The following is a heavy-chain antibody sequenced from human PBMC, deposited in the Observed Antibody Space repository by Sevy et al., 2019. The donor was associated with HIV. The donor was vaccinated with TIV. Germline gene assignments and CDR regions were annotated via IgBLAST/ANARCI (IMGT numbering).Heavy chain of an antibody. Sequence: SETLSLTCTVSGGSISTGDYYWSWIRQPPGKGLEWIAYIYYSGGTYYNPSLKSRVTMSVDTSKNQFSLRLSSVTVADTAVYYCARVPNHYYSGAGGPDFWGQGTLVTVSS. CDR3: ARVPNHYYSGAGGPDF. CDR2: IYYSGGT. V-gene: IGHV4-30-4*01. D-gene: IGHD3-10*01. J-gene: IGHJ4*02. CDR1: GGSISTGDYY.